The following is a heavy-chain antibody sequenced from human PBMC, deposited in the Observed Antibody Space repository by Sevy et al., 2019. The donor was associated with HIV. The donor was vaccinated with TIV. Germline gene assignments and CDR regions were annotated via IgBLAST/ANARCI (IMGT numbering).Heavy chain of an antibody. CDR3: ARGIAAADDY. Sequence: RGCLRLSCAASGFTVSSNYMSWVRQAPGKGLERVSVIYSGGSTYYADSVKGRFTISRDNSKNTLYLQMISLRAEDTALYYCARGIAAADDYWGQGTLVDVSS. CDR1: GFTVSSNY. V-gene: IGHV3-66*01. J-gene: IGHJ4*02. CDR2: IYSGGST. D-gene: IGHD6-13*01.